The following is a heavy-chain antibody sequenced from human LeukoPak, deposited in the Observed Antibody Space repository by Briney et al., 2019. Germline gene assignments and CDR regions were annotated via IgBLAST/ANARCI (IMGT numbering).Heavy chain of an antibody. Sequence: PGGSLRLSCAASGFTFSSYEMNWVRQAPGKGLEWVSYISSSGSTIYYADSVKGRFTISRDNAKNSLYLQMNSLRAEDTAVYYCAREVPTRDRWFDYWGQGTLVTVSS. CDR3: AREVPTRDRWFDY. V-gene: IGHV3-48*03. CDR1: GFTFSSYE. CDR2: ISSSGSTI. D-gene: IGHD1-1*01. J-gene: IGHJ4*02.